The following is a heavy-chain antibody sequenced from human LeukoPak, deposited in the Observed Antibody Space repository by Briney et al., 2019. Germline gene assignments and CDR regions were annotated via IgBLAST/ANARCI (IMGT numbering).Heavy chain of an antibody. V-gene: IGHV1-69*13. CDR2: IIPIFGTA. Sequence: ASVKVSCKASGGTFSSYAISWVRQAPGQGLEWMGGIIPIFGTANYAQKFQGRVTITADESTSTAYMELSSLRSEDTAVYYCARCGSGSYYRPDYWGQGTLVTVSS. J-gene: IGHJ4*02. D-gene: IGHD3-10*01. CDR3: ARCGSGSYYRPDY. CDR1: GGTFSSYA.